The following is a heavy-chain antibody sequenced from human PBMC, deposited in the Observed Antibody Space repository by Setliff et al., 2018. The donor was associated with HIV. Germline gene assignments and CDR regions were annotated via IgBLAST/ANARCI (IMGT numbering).Heavy chain of an antibody. CDR3: ARHAAGPDGPFDY. Sequence: PSETLSLTCTVSGGSVSRSDYYWSWIRQPAGGGLEWIGRVHISGSVNYNPSLRSRVSISIDTSKNQFSLKLSSVIAADTAVYYCARHAAGPDGPFDYWGQGTLVTVSS. CDR2: VHISGSV. J-gene: IGHJ4*02. V-gene: IGHV4-61*02. D-gene: IGHD2-2*01. CDR1: GGSVSRSDYY.